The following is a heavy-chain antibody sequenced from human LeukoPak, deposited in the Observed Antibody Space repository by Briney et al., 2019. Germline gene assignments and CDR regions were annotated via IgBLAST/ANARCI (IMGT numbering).Heavy chain of an antibody. CDR3: ARDSRDMVRGVTDAFDI. CDR2: IYSGGST. J-gene: IGHJ3*02. CDR1: GFTVSSNY. V-gene: IGHV3-66*01. D-gene: IGHD3-10*01. Sequence: PGGSLRLSCAASGFTVSSNYMSWVRQAPGKGLEWVSVIYSGGSTYYADSVKGRFTISRDNSKNTLYLQMNSLRAEDTAVYYCARDSRDMVRGVTDAFDIWGQGTMVTVSS.